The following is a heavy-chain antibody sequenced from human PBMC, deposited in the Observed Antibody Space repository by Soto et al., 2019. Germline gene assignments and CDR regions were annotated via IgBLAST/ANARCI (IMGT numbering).Heavy chain of an antibody. CDR2: INHSGST. D-gene: IGHD3-16*02. Sequence: QVQLQQWGAGLLKPSETLSLTCAVYGGSFSGYYWSWIRQPPGKGLEWIGEINHSGSTNYNPSLKSRVTTSVDTSKNQFSLKLSSVTAADTAVYYCARGGSGYDYVWGSYRYRYFDYWGQGTLVTVSS. CDR3: ARGGSGYDYVWGSYRYRYFDY. J-gene: IGHJ4*02. CDR1: GGSFSGYY. V-gene: IGHV4-34*01.